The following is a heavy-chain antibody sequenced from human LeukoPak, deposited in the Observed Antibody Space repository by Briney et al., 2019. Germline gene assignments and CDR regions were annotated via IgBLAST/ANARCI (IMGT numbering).Heavy chain of an antibody. V-gene: IGHV3-9*01. CDR3: TRRQKEGYFDL. CDR1: GFTFDDSA. CDR2: ISWNSGSI. J-gene: IGHJ2*01. Sequence: PGRSLRLSCAASGFTFDDSAMHWVRQAPGKGLEWVSGISWNSGSIGYVDSVKGRFTISRDNAKKSLYLQMNSLRDEDTALYFCTRRQKEGYFDLWGRGSQVTVSS.